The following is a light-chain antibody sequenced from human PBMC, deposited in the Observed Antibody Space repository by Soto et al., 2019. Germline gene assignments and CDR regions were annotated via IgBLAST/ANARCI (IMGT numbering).Light chain of an antibody. CDR3: QKYNSDPLT. CDR1: QGISNY. J-gene: IGKJ4*01. V-gene: IGKV1-27*01. CDR2: AAS. Sequence: DIPMTQSPSSLSASVGDRVTITCRASQGISNYLAWYQQKPGKVPKLLIYAASTLQSGVPTRFSGSGSGKDVNPTISSLQPEDVATYYCQKYNSDPLTVGGGNKVEIK.